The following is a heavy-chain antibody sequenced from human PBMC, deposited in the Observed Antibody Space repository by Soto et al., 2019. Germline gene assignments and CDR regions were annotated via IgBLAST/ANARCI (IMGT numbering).Heavy chain of an antibody. J-gene: IGHJ4*02. Sequence: ESGGGLIQPGGSLRLSCAASGFTFSTYSMNWVRQAPGKGLEWVSYISSSGGTIYYADSVKGRFTISRDNAKNSLYLQMNSLRDEDTAVYYCARGADIAAAEANDYCGQGTLVTVSS. CDR1: GFTFSTYS. CDR2: ISSSGGTI. CDR3: ARGADIAAAEANDY. V-gene: IGHV3-48*02. D-gene: IGHD6-13*01.